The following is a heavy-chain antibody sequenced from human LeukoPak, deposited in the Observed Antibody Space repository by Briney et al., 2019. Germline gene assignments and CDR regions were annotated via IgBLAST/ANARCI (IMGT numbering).Heavy chain of an antibody. D-gene: IGHD6-13*01. CDR1: GFTFGDYA. V-gene: IGHV3-49*03. CDR3: TRDASSWPDPNWFDP. Sequence: GGSLRLSCTASGFTFGDYAMSWFRQAPGKGLEWVGFIRSKAYGGTTEYAASVKGRFTISRDDSESIAYLQMNSLKTEDTAVYCCTRDASSWPDPNWFDPWGQGTLVTVSS. J-gene: IGHJ5*02. CDR2: IRSKAYGGTT.